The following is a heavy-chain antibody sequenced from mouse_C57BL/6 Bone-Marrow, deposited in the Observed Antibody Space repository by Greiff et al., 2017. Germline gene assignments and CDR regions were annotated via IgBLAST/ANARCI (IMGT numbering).Heavy chain of an antibody. V-gene: IGHV5-16*01. CDR3: ARDEGEIAY. CDR1: GFTFSDYY. CDR2: LNYDGSSS. J-gene: IGHJ3*01. Sequence: EVMLVESEGGLVQPGSSMKLSCTASGFTFSDYYMAWAPQVPENGLEWVANLNYDGSSSYYLDSLKSRFIISRDNAKNILYLKMSSLKSEDTATYYCARDEGEIAYWGQGTLVTVSA.